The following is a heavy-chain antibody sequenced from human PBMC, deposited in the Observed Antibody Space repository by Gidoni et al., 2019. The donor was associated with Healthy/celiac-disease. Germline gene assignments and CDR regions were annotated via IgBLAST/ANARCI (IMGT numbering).Heavy chain of an antibody. Sequence: QVQLVESGGGVVQPGRSLRLSCAASGFTFSSYAMHLVRQAPRKGLGWVAVISYDGSNKYYADSVKGRFTISRDNSKNTLYLQMNSLRAEDTAVYYCARDRVARFLEWLLYVGEKGNKYYFDYWGQGTLVTVSS. CDR2: ISYDGSNK. D-gene: IGHD3-3*01. V-gene: IGHV3-30-3*01. CDR3: ARDRVARFLEWLLYVGEKGNKYYFDY. CDR1: GFTFSSYA. J-gene: IGHJ4*02.